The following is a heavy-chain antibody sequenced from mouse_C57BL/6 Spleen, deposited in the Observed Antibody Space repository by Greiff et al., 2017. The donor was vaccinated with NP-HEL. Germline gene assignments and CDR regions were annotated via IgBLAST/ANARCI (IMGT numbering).Heavy chain of an antibody. J-gene: IGHJ2*01. Sequence: EVKLMESGPGLVKPSQSLSLTCSVTGYSITSGYYWNWIRQFPGNKLEWMGYISYDGSNNYNPSLKNRIPITRDPSKNQFFLKLNSVTTEDTATYYCARDGSSYVDYWGQGTTLTVAS. CDR2: ISYDGSN. V-gene: IGHV3-6*01. CDR1: GYSITSGYY. D-gene: IGHD1-1*01. CDR3: ARDGSSYVDY.